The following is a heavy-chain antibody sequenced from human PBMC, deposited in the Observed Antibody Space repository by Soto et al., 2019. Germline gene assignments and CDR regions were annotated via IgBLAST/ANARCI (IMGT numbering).Heavy chain of an antibody. CDR2: IFPLNDIP. CDR3: SKGPFVFLNHLWS. J-gene: IGHJ5*02. D-gene: IGHD3-16*01. CDR1: GGTFRNYP. V-gene: IGHV1-69*02. Sequence: QVQLVQSGTEVKKPGSSVKVSCKASGGTFRNYPINWVRQAPGQGLDWMGSIFPLNDIPDYAQNFQARLTIKPGKSTSTGHNGFSRLKTDDKAIDFRSKGPFVFLNHLWSLGQGTLVTFSS.